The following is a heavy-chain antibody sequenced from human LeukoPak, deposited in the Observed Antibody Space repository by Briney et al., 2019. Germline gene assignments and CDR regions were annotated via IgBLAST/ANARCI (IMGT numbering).Heavy chain of an antibody. CDR3: VRGMNY. J-gene: IGHJ4*02. V-gene: IGHV3-7*03. CDR2: IKQDGCEK. Sequence: KGLELVANIKQDGCEKYSVDSVKGRFTISRGNSENSLFLQMTSLRAEDTAVYHCVRGMNYWGQGTLVTVSS.